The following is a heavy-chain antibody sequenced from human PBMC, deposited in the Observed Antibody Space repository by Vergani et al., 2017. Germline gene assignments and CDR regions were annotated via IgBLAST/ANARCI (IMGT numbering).Heavy chain of an antibody. D-gene: IGHD3-3*01. J-gene: IGHJ6*03. CDR2: IYYSGST. Sequence: QVQLQESGPGLVKPSETLSLTCTVSGGSISSYYWSWIRQPPGKGLEWIGYIYYSGSTNYNPSLKGRVTISVDTSKNQFSLKLSSVTAADTAVYYCARRSEEYDFWSGSAGYYYYMDVWGKGTTVTVSS. CDR1: GGSISSYY. V-gene: IGHV4-59*01. CDR3: ARRSEEYDFWSGSAGYYYYMDV.